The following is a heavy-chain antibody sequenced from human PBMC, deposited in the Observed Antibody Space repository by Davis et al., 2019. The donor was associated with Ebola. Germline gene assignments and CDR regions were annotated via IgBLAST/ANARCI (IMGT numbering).Heavy chain of an antibody. CDR2: IYYSGST. V-gene: IGHV4-59*11. Sequence: PSETLSLTCTVSGGSISSHYWSWIRQPPGKGLEWIGYIYYSGSTNYNPSLKSRVTISVDTSKNQFSLKLSSVTAADTAVYYCAREAYGSGSLDYWGQGTLVTVSS. J-gene: IGHJ4*02. D-gene: IGHD3-10*01. CDR3: AREAYGSGSLDY. CDR1: GGSISSHY.